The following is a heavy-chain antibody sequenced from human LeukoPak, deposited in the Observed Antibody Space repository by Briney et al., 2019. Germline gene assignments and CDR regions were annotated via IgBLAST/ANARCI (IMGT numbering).Heavy chain of an antibody. CDR1: GFIVSSSY. Sequence: PGGSLRLSCAASGFIVSSSYMSWVRQAPGKGLEWVSIIHSGGNTYYADSVKGRFTIFRDNSKNTMSLQMSSLRAEDAAVYYCVSHSDTLTSYSFDYWGQGTLVTVSS. CDR3: VSHSDTLTSYSFDY. CDR2: IHSGGNT. J-gene: IGHJ4*02. D-gene: IGHD3-9*01. V-gene: IGHV3-53*01.